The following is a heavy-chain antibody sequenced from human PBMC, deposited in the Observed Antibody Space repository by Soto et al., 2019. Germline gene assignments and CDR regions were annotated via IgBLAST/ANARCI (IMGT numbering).Heavy chain of an antibody. CDR3: ARGYCSSTSCPNDAFDI. V-gene: IGHV1-3*01. J-gene: IGHJ3*02. D-gene: IGHD2-2*01. CDR1: GYTFTSYA. CDR2: INAGNGNT. Sequence: ASGKVSCKASGYTFTSYAMHWVRQAPGQRLEWMGWINAGNGNTKYSQKFQGRVTITRDTSASTAYMELSSLRSEDTAVYYCARGYCSSTSCPNDAFDIWGQGTMVTVSS.